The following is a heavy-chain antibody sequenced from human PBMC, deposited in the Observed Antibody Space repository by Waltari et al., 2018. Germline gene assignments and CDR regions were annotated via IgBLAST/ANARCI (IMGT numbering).Heavy chain of an antibody. D-gene: IGHD3-3*01. Sequence: QMELQESGPRLVKPSETLSLTCNVSGDSISGSRNYWAWLRQPPGKNLQWIGSIYYSWTTYYNPSLKGRFAMSVDTSRNQFSLNVNSGTAADTGIYYCARQLRFVDWIPRYFDSWGRGTLATVSS. V-gene: IGHV4-39*01. CDR2: IYYSWTT. CDR1: GDSISGSRNY. CDR3: ARQLRFVDWIPRYFDS. J-gene: IGHJ4*02.